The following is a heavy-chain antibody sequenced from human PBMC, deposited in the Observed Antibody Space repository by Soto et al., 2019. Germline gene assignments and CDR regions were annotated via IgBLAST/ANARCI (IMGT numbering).Heavy chain of an antibody. Sequence: GGSLRLSCAASGFTFSSYAMHWVRQAPGKGLEWVAVISYDGSNKYYADSVKGRFTISRDNSKNTLYLQMNSLRAEDTAVYYCARDAGYCTNGVCYTNYYYYGMDVWGQGTTVTVSS. CDR2: ISYDGSNK. D-gene: IGHD2-8*01. J-gene: IGHJ6*02. CDR3: ARDAGYCTNGVCYTNYYYYGMDV. V-gene: IGHV3-30-3*01. CDR1: GFTFSSYA.